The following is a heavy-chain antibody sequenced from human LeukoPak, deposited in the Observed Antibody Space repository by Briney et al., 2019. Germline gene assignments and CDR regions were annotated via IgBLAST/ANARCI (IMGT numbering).Heavy chain of an antibody. V-gene: IGHV1-69*06. CDR1: GGTFSSYA. CDR3: AITYYYGSGDDY. J-gene: IGHJ4*02. CDR2: IIPIFGTA. Sequence: ASVKVSCKASGGTFSSYAISWVRQAPGQGLEWMGGIIPIFGTANYAQKFQGRVTITADKSTSTAYMELSSLRSEDTAVYYCAITYYYGSGDDYWGQGTLVTVSS. D-gene: IGHD3-10*01.